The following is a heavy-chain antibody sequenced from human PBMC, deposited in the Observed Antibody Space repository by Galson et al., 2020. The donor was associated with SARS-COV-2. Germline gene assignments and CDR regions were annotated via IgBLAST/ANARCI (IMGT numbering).Heavy chain of an antibody. CDR3: VRGAEERRIIVVVPYYYTYMDV. D-gene: IGHD2-2*01. CDR1: GGSFKNYY. J-gene: IGHJ6*03. CDR2: INPRGRT. Sequence: SETLSLTCAVYGGSFKNYYWTWIRQSPGKGLQWIGEINPRGRTNYDPSLQVRVAMSVDTSKNQFSLRLSSVTAADTAVYYCVRGAEERRIIVVVPYYYTYMDVWGGGTAVTVSS. V-gene: IGHV4-34*01.